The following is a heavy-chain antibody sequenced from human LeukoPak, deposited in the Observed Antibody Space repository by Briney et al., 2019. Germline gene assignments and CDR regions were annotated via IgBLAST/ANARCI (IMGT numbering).Heavy chain of an antibody. Sequence: GGSLRLSCAASGFTFSSYAMSWVRQAPGQGLEWMGWISAYNGNTNYAQELQGRVTMTTDTSTSTAYMELRSLRSDDTAVYYCARALPGIAVAFPDYWGQGTLVTVSS. CDR1: GFTFSSYA. V-gene: IGHV1-18*01. D-gene: IGHD6-19*01. CDR2: ISAYNGNT. J-gene: IGHJ4*02. CDR3: ARALPGIAVAFPDY.